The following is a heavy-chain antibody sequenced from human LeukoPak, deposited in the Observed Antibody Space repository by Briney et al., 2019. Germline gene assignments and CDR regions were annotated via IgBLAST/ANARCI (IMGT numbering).Heavy chain of an antibody. Sequence: PGGSLRLSCAASGFTFSSYAMSWVRQAPGKGLEWVSAISGSGGSTYYADSVKGRLTISRDNSKNTLYLQMNSLRAEDTAVYYCAKDLALSGVVVITLDYWGQGTLVTVSS. D-gene: IGHD3-22*01. V-gene: IGHV3-23*01. CDR2: ISGSGGST. CDR1: GFTFSSYA. CDR3: AKDLALSGVVVITLDY. J-gene: IGHJ4*02.